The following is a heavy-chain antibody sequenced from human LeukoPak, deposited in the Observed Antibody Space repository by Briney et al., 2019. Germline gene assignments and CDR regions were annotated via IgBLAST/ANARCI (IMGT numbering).Heavy chain of an antibody. CDR3: ARESYSSSSQTLNY. CDR1: GGSISSGSYY. Sequence: SQTLSLTCTVSGGSISSGSYYWSWLRQPAGTGLEWIGRIYTSGSTNYNPSLKSRVTISVDTSKNQFSLKLSSVTAADTAVYYCARESYSSSSQTLNYWGQGTLVTVSS. V-gene: IGHV4-61*02. CDR2: IYTSGST. D-gene: IGHD6-6*01. J-gene: IGHJ4*02.